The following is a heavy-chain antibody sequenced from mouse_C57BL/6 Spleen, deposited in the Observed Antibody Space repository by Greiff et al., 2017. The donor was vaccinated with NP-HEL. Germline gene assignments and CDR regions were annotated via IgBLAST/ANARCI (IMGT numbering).Heavy chain of an antibody. J-gene: IGHJ3*01. CDR1: GFTFSDYY. CDR2: ISNGGGST. D-gene: IGHD2-2*01. CDR3: ANGYDWFAY. Sequence: EVMLVESGGGLVQPGGSLKLSCAASGFTFSDYYMYWVRQTPEKRLEWVAYISNGGGSTYYPDTVKGRFTISRDNAKNTLYLQMSRLKSEDTAMYYCANGYDWFAYWGQGTLVTVSA. V-gene: IGHV5-12*01.